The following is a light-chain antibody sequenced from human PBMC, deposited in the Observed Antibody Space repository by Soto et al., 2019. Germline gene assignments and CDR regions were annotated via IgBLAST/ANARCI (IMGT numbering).Light chain of an antibody. Sequence: IQMTQSPSSLSASVGDRVTITCQASQDIRNYLNWYQQKPGKAPKFLIYDASNLERGVPSRFSGSGSGTDIAFTISSLQPENISTYYCQQYDNLAFTFGQGTKVDIK. CDR1: QDIRNY. CDR3: QQYDNLAFT. J-gene: IGKJ2*01. V-gene: IGKV1-33*01. CDR2: DAS.